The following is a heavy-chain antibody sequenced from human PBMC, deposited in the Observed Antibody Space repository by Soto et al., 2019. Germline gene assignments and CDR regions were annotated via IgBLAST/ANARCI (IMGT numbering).Heavy chain of an antibody. D-gene: IGHD7-27*01. J-gene: IGHJ3*01. CDR2: ISATGTT. V-gene: IGHV4-4*07. Sequence: QVQLQESGPGLVEPSETLSLTCSVSGDSMNNYYWSWIRQSAEKGLEWIGRISATGTTTYIPSLKSRITLSVYTSKNQFPLNFKFVTAADTAVYFCPRDQSGAADLWGQGTVVTVS. CDR3: PRDQSGAADL. CDR1: GDSMNNYY.